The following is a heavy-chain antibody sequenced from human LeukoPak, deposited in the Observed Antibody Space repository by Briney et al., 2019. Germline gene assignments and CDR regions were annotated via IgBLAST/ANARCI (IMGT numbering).Heavy chain of an antibody. J-gene: IGHJ4*02. CDR1: GLTFSSYA. CDR2: ISYDGSNK. D-gene: IGHD1-26*01. V-gene: IGHV3-30*04. Sequence: PGRSLRLSCAASGLTFSSYAMHWVRQAPGKGLEWVAVISYDGSNKYYADSVKGRFTISRDNSKNTLYLQMNSLRAEDTAVYYCAREGRLSGSYRKPFDYWGQGTLVTVSS. CDR3: AREGRLSGSYRKPFDY.